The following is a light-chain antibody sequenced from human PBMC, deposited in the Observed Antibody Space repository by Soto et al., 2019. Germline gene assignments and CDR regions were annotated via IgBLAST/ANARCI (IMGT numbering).Light chain of an antibody. CDR2: GAS. CDR1: RDISNS. J-gene: IGKJ1*01. Sequence: DIQMTRSPSSVSASVGDSLTITCRASRDISNSLAWYQQTPGKAPKLLLRGASSLHRGVPSRFSGGGAGTEFTLTISSLQPEDFATYYCQQTSAFPRTFGQGTKVDIK. V-gene: IGKV1-12*01. CDR3: QQTSAFPRT.